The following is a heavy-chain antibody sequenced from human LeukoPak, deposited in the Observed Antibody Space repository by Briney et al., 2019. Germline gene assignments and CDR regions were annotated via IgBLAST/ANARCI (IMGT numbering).Heavy chain of an antibody. CDR3: AKDPPSYSWNYIKYFDS. V-gene: IGHV3-23*01. Sequence: GGSLRLSCAASGFTFDSYAMTWVRQTPGKGLEWVSGIVASGDRTYYAESVKGRFTISRDNSKNTVHLQMTTLRVDDTAVYCCAKDPPSYSWNYIKYFDSWGQGTLVTVSS. D-gene: IGHD1-1*01. J-gene: IGHJ4*02. CDR2: IVASGDRT. CDR1: GFTFDSYA.